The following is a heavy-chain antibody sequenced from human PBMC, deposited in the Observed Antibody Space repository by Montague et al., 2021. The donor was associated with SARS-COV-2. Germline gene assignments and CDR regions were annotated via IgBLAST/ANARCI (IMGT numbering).Heavy chain of an antibody. Sequence: LGKVSCKASGHTFAGYYMHWVRQAPGQGLEWMGWINPNSGGTNYAQKFQGRVTMTRDTSISTAYMELSRLRSDDTAVYYCAGLYYYGSGSYMSGADYWGQGTLVTVSS. CDR1: GHTFAGYY. D-gene: IGHD3-10*01. V-gene: IGHV1-2*02. CDR3: AGLYYYGSGSYMSGADY. CDR2: INPNSGGT. J-gene: IGHJ4*02.